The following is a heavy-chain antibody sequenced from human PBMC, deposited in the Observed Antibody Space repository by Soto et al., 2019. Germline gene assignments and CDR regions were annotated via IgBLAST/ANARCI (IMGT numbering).Heavy chain of an antibody. CDR2: ISGSGGGT. Sequence: GGSLRLSWAASGFTFSSCSMSWVRQAPGKGLEWVSAISGSGGGTFYADSVQGRFTISRDDSKSIAYLQMNSLKTEDTAVYYCTRAYSSGWYYYHWFDPWGQGTLVTVSS. CDR1: GFTFSSCS. J-gene: IGHJ5*02. D-gene: IGHD6-19*01. CDR3: TRAYSSGWYYYHWFDP. V-gene: IGHV3-23*01.